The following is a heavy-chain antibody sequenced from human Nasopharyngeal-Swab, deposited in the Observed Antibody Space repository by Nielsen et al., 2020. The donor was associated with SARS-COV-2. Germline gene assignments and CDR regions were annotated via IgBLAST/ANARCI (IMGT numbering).Heavy chain of an antibody. D-gene: IGHD7-27*01. CDR2: INHSGST. CDR1: GGSFSGYY. CDR3: ARGGIPTGDLPTGYYFDY. V-gene: IGHV4-34*01. J-gene: IGHJ4*02. Sequence: SETLSLTCAVHGGSFSGYYWSWIRQPPGKGLEWIGEINHSGSTNYNPSLKSRVTISVDTSKNQFSLKLSSVTAADTAVYYCARGGIPTGDLPTGYYFDYWGQGTLVTVSS.